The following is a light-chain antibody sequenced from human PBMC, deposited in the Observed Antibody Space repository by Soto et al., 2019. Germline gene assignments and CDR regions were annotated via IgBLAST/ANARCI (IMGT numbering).Light chain of an antibody. CDR3: QQRSNWTLT. CDR2: RTS. CDR1: QSIRSN. V-gene: IGKV3-15*01. J-gene: IGKJ4*01. Sequence: EIVMTQSPATLSVSQGERATLSCSASQSIRSNLAWYQQKPGQAPRLLMFRTSSRETGFPARFSGSGSGTEFTLTISSLQSEDFAVYYCQQRSNWTLTFGGGTKVDIK.